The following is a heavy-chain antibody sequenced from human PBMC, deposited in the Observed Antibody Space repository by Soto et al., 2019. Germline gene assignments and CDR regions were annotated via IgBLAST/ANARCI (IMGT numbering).Heavy chain of an antibody. Sequence: PSETLSLTCTVSGGSISSSSYCWGWIRQPPGKGLEWIGYIYYSGSTYYNPSLKSRVTISVDTSKNQFSLKLSSVTAADTAVYYCARGGKWLRLEYWGQGTLVTVSS. CDR2: IYYSGST. V-gene: IGHV4-30-4*08. D-gene: IGHD5-12*01. J-gene: IGHJ4*02. CDR1: GGSISSSSYC. CDR3: ARGGKWLRLEY.